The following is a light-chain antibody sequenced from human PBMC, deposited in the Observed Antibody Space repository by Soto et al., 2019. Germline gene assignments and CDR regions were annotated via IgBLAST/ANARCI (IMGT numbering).Light chain of an antibody. Sequence: SYELTQPPSVSVAPGQTATITCGGKKIGFKSVNWYQQEAGQAPVLVVYDDSARPSGIPARFSGSSSGNTATLTISRVEAGDEAESYCQAWHSDYHHYVFGTGTKVTVL. CDR2: DDS. J-gene: IGLJ1*01. V-gene: IGLV3-21*02. CDR3: QAWHSDYHHYV. CDR1: KIGFKS.